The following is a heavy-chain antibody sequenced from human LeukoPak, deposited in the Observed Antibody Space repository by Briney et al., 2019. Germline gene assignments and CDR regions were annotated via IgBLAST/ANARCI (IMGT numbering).Heavy chain of an antibody. Sequence: PSETLSLTCAAYGGSFSGYYWSWIRQPPGKGLEWIGEINHSGSTNYNPSLKSRVTISVDTAKNQFSLKLSSVTAADTAVYYCARGHPPTYTYYYDSSGYRAHDYWGQGTLVTVSS. J-gene: IGHJ4*02. CDR1: GGSFSGYY. D-gene: IGHD3-22*01. CDR2: INHSGST. V-gene: IGHV4-34*01. CDR3: ARGHPPTYTYYYDSSGYRAHDY.